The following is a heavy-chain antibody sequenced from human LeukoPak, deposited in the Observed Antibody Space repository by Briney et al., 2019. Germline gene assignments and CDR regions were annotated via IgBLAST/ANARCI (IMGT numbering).Heavy chain of an antibody. D-gene: IGHD1-26*01. J-gene: IGHJ4*02. CDR2: ISYDGSNK. Sequence: GGSLRLSCAASGFTFSNAWMSWVRQAPGKGLEWVAVISYDGSNKNYADSVKGRFTISRDNSKNTLYLQMNSLRAEDTAVYYCARGPEWEPYYFDYWGQGTLVTVSS. CDR3: ARGPEWEPYYFDY. CDR1: GFTFSNAW. V-gene: IGHV3-30-3*01.